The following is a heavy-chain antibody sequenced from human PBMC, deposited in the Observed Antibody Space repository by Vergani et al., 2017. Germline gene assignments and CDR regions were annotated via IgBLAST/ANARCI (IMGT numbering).Heavy chain of an antibody. Sequence: EVQLLESGGGLVQPGGSLRLSCAASGFTFSSYAMSWVRQAPGKGLEWVSAISGSGGSTYYADSVKGRFTISRDNSKNTLYLQMNSLRAEDTAVYYCARSRVDMATIGGLDAFDIWGQGTMVTVSS. CDR2: ISGSGGST. D-gene: IGHD5-24*01. CDR1: GFTFSSYA. J-gene: IGHJ3*02. V-gene: IGHV3-23*01. CDR3: ARSRVDMATIGGLDAFDI.